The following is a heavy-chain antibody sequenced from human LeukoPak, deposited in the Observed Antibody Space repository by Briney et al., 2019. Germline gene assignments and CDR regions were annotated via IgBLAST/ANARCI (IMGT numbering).Heavy chain of an antibody. Sequence: ASVKVSCKPSGYTFTSYGISWVRQAPGQGLEWTGWISAYNGNTNYAQKLQARVTMTTDTSTSTAYMELRSLSTDDRAVYYCARVLRYKDSLTGIWGQGTLVT. CDR3: ARVLRYKDSLTGI. V-gene: IGHV1-18*04. CDR1: GYTFTSYG. CDR2: ISAYNGNT. J-gene: IGHJ4*02. D-gene: IGHD3-9*01.